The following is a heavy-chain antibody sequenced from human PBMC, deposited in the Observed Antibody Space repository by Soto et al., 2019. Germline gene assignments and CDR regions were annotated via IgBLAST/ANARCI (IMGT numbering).Heavy chain of an antibody. CDR3: ATTRVSGSYYPRYFDY. J-gene: IGHJ4*02. CDR2: ISGSGGST. Sequence: EVQLLESGGGLVQPGGSLRLSCAASGFTFSTYAMSWVRQAPVKGLEWVSAISGSGGSTYYADSVKGRFTISRDNSKNTLYLQMNSLRAEDTAVYYCATTRVSGSYYPRYFDYWGQGTLVTVSS. CDR1: GFTFSTYA. D-gene: IGHD1-26*01. V-gene: IGHV3-23*01.